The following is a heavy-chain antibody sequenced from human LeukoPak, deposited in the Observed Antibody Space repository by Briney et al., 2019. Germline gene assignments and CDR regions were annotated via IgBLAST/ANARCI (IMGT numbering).Heavy chain of an antibody. CDR2: ISYDGSNK. CDR1: GFTFSSYA. V-gene: IGHV3-30*04. CDR3: AKEAKAAESSGLFGY. J-gene: IGHJ4*02. Sequence: GRSLRLSCAASGFTFSSYAMHWVRQPPGKGLEWVAVISYDGSNKYYADSVKGRFTISRDNSKNTLYLQVNSLRAEDTAVYYCAKEAKAAESSGLFGYWGQGTLVTVSS. D-gene: IGHD3-22*01.